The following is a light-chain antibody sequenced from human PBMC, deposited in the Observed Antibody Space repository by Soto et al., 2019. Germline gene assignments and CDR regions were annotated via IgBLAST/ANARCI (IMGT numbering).Light chain of an antibody. Sequence: DIVLTQSPGILSLSPGERATLSCRASQTISNFFLAWYHQKPGQAPRLLIYGASSRATGIPDRFSGSGSETDFTLTISRLEPEDFAVYYCQQYQESPITFGQGTCLEIX. CDR3: QQYQESPIT. CDR2: GAS. V-gene: IGKV3-20*01. CDR1: QTISNFF. J-gene: IGKJ5*01.